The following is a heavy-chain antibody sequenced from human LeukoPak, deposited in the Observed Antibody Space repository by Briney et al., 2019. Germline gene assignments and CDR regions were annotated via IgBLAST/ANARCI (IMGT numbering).Heavy chain of an antibody. CDR1: GYTFTGYY. V-gene: IGHV1-2*02. CDR2: INPDSGGT. J-gene: IGHJ4*02. CDR3: AREGTGGAIFGVVIQTFDY. Sequence: ASVKVSCKASGYTFTGYYMHWVRQAPGQGLEWMGWINPDSGGTNYAQKFQGRVTMTRDTSISTAYMELSRLRSDDTAVYYCAREGTGGAIFGVVIQTFDYWGQGTLVTVSS. D-gene: IGHD3-3*01.